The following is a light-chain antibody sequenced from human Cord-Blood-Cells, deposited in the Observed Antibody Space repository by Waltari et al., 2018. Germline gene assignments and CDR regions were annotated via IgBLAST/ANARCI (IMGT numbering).Light chain of an antibody. CDR2: DVI. CDR1: SSDVGGYHY. CDR3: CSYAGSYPVV. V-gene: IGLV2-11*01. Sequence: QSALTQPRSVSGSPGQSVTISCTGTSSDVGGYHYVSWYQQHPGKAPKLMIYDVIKRPSGVPDRFSGSKSGNTASLTISGLQAEDEADYYCCSYAGSYPVVFGGGTKLTVL. J-gene: IGLJ2*01.